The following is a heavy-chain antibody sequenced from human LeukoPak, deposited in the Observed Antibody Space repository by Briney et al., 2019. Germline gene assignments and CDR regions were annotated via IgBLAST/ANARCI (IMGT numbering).Heavy chain of an antibody. CDR3: ARVAGTDTGYYYYYMDV. J-gene: IGHJ6*03. CDR2: IYTSGST. D-gene: IGHD1-14*01. CDR1: GGSLSSYY. Sequence: SETLSLTCPVSGGSLSSYYWSWIRQPAGKGLEWIGRIYTSGSTNYNPSLKSRVTMPVDTSKNQFSLKLSSVTAADTAVYYCARVAGTDTGYYYYYMDVWGKGTTVTVSS. V-gene: IGHV4-4*07.